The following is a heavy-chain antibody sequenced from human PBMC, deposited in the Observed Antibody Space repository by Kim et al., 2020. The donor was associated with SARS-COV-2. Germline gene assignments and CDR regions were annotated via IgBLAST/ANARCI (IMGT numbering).Heavy chain of an antibody. CDR2: IRSKSNSYAT. D-gene: IGHD1-1*01. CDR3: TRVPGTTSALWDAFDI. J-gene: IGHJ3*02. V-gene: IGHV3-73*01. CDR1: DFTFSDSA. Sequence: GGSLRLSCAASDFTFSDSAMHWVRQASGKGLEWVGRIRSKSNSYATAYAASVKGRFTISRNDSKNTAYLQINSLKTEDTVVYYCTRVPGTTSALWDAFDIWGQGTMVTVSS.